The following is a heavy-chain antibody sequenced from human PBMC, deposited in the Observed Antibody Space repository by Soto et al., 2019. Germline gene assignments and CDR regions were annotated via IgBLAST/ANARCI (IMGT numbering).Heavy chain of an antibody. J-gene: IGHJ5*02. Sequence: QVQLQESGPGLVKPSETLSLTCTVSGGSITSYYWSWIRQPPGKGLEWIGYMYYSGSTNYNPSLKSRVTISVDTSMNQFSLKLSSVTAADTAVYYCARGRGWVDPWGQGTLVTVSS. CDR2: MYYSGST. CDR3: ARGRGWVDP. V-gene: IGHV4-59*01. CDR1: GGSITSYY.